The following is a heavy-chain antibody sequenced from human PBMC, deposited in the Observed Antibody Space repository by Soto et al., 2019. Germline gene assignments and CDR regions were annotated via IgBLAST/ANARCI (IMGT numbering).Heavy chain of an antibody. CDR2: IYYSGST. D-gene: IGHD2-2*01. Sequence: SETLSLTCTVSGGSISSSSYYWGWIRQPPGKGLEWIGSIYYSGSTYYNPSLKSRVTISVDTSKNQFSLKLSSVTAADTAVYYCERREGVVVPEGFDPWGKGTRVTVSS. CDR3: ERREGVVVPEGFDP. CDR1: GGSISSSSYY. J-gene: IGHJ5*02. V-gene: IGHV4-39*01.